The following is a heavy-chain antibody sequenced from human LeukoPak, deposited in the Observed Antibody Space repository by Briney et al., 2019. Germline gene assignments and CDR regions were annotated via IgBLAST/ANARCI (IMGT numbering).Heavy chain of an antibody. CDR3: ARDDYGDSFDY. CDR2: IWYDGSNK. J-gene: IGHJ4*02. CDR1: GYTFTSYG. D-gene: IGHD4-17*01. V-gene: IGHV3-33*01. Sequence: SCKASGYTFTSYGMHWVRQAPGKGLEWVAVIWYDGSNKYYADSVKGRFTISRDNSKNTLYLQMNSLRAEDTAVYYCARDDYGDSFDYWGQGTLVTVSS.